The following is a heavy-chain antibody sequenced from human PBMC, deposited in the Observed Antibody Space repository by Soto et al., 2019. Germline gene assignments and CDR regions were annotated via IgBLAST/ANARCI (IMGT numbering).Heavy chain of an antibody. CDR1: GDSISSNSYF. Sequence: KTSETLSLTCTVSGDSISSNSYFWDWIRQPPGKGLEWIGSIFYSGRTYFNPSLKSRVTISEDTSKNQFSLKLSSVTAAYTAVYYCARQRVHYGMDVWGQGTTVTVSS. CDR2: IFYSGRT. V-gene: IGHV4-39*01. CDR3: ARQRVHYGMDV. J-gene: IGHJ6*02.